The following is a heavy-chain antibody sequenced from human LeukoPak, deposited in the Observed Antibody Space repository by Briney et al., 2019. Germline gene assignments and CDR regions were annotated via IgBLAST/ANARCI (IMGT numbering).Heavy chain of an antibody. D-gene: IGHD3-9*01. CDR1: GFTFDDYA. Sequence: PGRSLRLSCAASGFTFDDYAMHWVRQAPGKGLEWVSLISWDGGSTYYADSVKGRFTISRDNSKNSLYLQMNSLRAEDTALYYCAKDTYDILTGYYPASYYYYMDVWGKGTTVTVSS. CDR3: AKDTYDILTGYYPASYYYYMDV. CDR2: ISWDGGST. J-gene: IGHJ6*03. V-gene: IGHV3-43D*03.